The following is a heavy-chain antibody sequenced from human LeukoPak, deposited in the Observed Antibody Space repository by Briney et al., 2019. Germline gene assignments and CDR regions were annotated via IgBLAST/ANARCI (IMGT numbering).Heavy chain of an antibody. CDR1: GYTFTSYY. CDR3: ARSYCSSTSCYIRGYYYYYYYMDV. J-gene: IGHJ6*03. D-gene: IGHD2-2*02. CDR2: INPSGGST. Sequence: GASVKASCKASGYTFTSYYMHWVRQAPGQGLEWMGIINPSGGSTSYAQKFQGRVTMTRDMSTSTVYMELSSLRSEDTAVYYCARSYCSSTSCYIRGYYYYYYYMDVWGKGTTVTVSS. V-gene: IGHV1-46*01.